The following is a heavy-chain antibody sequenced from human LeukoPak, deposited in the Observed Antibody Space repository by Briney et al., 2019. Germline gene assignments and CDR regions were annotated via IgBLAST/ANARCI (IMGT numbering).Heavy chain of an antibody. V-gene: IGHV4-34*01. CDR1: GGSFSGYY. Sequence: SETLSLTCAVYGGSFSGYYWSWIRQPPGKGLEWIGGINHSGSTNYNPSLKSRVTISVDTSKNQFSLKLSSVTAADTAVYYCAGWKFGFDYWGQGTLVTVSS. CDR2: INHSGST. CDR3: AGWKFGFDY. D-gene: IGHD1-1*01. J-gene: IGHJ4*02.